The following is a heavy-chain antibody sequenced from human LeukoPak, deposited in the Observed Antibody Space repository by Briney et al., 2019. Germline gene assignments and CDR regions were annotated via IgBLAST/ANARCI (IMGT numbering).Heavy chain of an antibody. Sequence: PSETLSLTCTVSGGSISSYYWSWVRQAPGKGLEWVSVIYSGGSTYYADSVKGRFTISRHNSKNTLYLQMNSLRAEDTAVYYCARRYSYAGYFDYWGQGTLVTVSS. V-gene: IGHV3-53*04. CDR3: ARRYSYAGYFDY. J-gene: IGHJ4*02. CDR2: IYSGGST. CDR1: GGSISSYY. D-gene: IGHD5-18*01.